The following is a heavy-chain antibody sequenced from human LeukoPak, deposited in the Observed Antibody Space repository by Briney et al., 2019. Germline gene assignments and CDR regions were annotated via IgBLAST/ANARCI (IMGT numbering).Heavy chain of an antibody. CDR2: ISYDGSNK. Sequence: GGSLRLSCAASGFTFSSYGMHWVRQAPGKGLEWVAVISYDGSNKYYADSVKGRFTISRDNSKNTLYLQMNSLRAEDTAVYYCARGLAGVGATTQGYFDYWGQGTLVTVSS. V-gene: IGHV3-30*03. J-gene: IGHJ4*02. CDR1: GFTFSSYG. CDR3: ARGLAGVGATTQGYFDY. D-gene: IGHD1-26*01.